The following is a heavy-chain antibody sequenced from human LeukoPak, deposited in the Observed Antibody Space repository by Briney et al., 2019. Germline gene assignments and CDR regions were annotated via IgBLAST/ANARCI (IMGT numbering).Heavy chain of an antibody. D-gene: IGHD3-16*01. CDR2: INAYNCNT. CDR3: VRGKFRLPDSWFEP. J-gene: IGHJ5*02. Sequence: ASVKVSCKASGYTFPSYGISGVRQAPGQGVAWMGWINAYNCNTNYAQKLHGRVTMTTHTSTSTDYMHPGGQRADDPAVHYFVRGKFRLPDSWFEPWGQGTLVTVPS. V-gene: IGHV1-18*01. CDR1: GYTFPSYG.